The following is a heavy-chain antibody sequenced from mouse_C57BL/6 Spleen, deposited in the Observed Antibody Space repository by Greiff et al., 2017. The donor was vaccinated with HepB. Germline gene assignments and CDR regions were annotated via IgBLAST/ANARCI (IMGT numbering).Heavy chain of an antibody. CDR2: INPYNGGT. CDR1: GYTFTDYY. V-gene: IGHV1-19*01. J-gene: IGHJ2*01. CDR3: ARSRGSLYYFDY. Sequence: EXQLQQSGPVLVKPGASVKMSCKASGYTFTDYYMNWVKQSHGKSLEWIGVINPYNGGTSYNQKFKGKATLTVDKSSSTAYMELNSLTSEDSAVYYCARSRGSLYYFDYWGQGTTLTVSS.